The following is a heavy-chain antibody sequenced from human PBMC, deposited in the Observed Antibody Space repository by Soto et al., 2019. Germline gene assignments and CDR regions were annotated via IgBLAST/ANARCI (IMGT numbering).Heavy chain of an antibody. CDR1: GFTFNNAW. D-gene: IGHD2-2*01. Sequence: EVQLVESGGGLVKPGGSLRLPCAASGFTFNNAWMSWVRQAPGKGLEWVGRIKSKTDGGTTDYAAPVKGRFSISRDDSKNTVYLQMNSLKTEDTAVYYCTTAIVVPRFVPWGQGTLVTVSS. CDR3: TTAIVVPRFVP. J-gene: IGHJ5*02. CDR2: IKSKTDGGTT. V-gene: IGHV3-15*01.